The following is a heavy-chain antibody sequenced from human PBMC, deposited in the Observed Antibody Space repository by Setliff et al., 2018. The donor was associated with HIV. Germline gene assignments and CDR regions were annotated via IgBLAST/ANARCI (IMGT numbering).Heavy chain of an antibody. Sequence: GGSLRLSCAASGFTFNKYWMSWVRQAPGKGLEWVANIKQDLSEKHYVDSVKGRFIISRDNARNAVYLHMNSLRVEDTAVYYCARREYNYLPRAFDLWGQGTTVTVSS. CDR3: ARREYNYLPRAFDL. D-gene: IGHD1-1*01. V-gene: IGHV3-7*01. J-gene: IGHJ3*01. CDR1: GFTFNKYW. CDR2: IKQDLSEK.